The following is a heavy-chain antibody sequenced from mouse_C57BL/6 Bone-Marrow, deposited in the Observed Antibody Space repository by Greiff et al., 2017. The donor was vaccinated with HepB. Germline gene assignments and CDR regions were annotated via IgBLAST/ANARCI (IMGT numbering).Heavy chain of an antibody. D-gene: IGHD1-1*01. J-gene: IGHJ1*03. CDR2: IRSKSSNYAT. CDR3: VRWGSYGSSCWYFDV. Sequence: DVQLVESGGGLVQPKGSLKLSCAASGFTFNTYAMHWVRQAPGKGLEWVARIRSKSSNYATYYADSVKDRFTISRDDSQSMLYLQMNNLKTEDTAMYYCVRWGSYGSSCWYFDVWGTGTTVTVSS. CDR1: GFTFNTYA. V-gene: IGHV10-3*01.